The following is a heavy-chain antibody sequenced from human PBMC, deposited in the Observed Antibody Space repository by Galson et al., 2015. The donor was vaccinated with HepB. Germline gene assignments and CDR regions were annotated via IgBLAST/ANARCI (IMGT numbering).Heavy chain of an antibody. CDR3: AKEGGYGGGVADY. D-gene: IGHD4-23*01. J-gene: IGHJ4*02. V-gene: IGHV3-23*01. Sequence: SLRLSCAASGFTFSSYAMGWVRQAPGKGLEWVSNISGSGGRTYYADSVKGRFTISRDNSKNTLYLQMNRLRAEDTAVYYCAKEGGYGGGVADYWGEGTLVTVSS. CDR1: GFTFSSYA. CDR2: ISGSGGRT.